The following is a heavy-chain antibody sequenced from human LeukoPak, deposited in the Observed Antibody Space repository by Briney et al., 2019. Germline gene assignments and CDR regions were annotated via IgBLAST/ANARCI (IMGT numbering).Heavy chain of an antibody. V-gene: IGHV3-23*01. J-gene: IGHJ5*02. CDR3: AKGSEDGLLWFGEFEWFDP. D-gene: IGHD3-10*01. CDR2: IGGSGGST. CDR1: GFTFSSYA. Sequence: GGSLRLSCAASGFTFSSYAMSWVRQAPGKGLEWVSAIGGSGGSTYYADSVKGRFTISRDNSKNTLYLQMNSLRAEDTAVYYCAKGSEDGLLWFGEFEWFDPWGQGTLVTVSS.